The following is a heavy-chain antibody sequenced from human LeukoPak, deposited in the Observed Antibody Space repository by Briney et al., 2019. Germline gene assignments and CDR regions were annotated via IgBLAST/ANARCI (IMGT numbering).Heavy chain of an antibody. CDR1: GGTFSSYA. CDR2: FDPEDGET. V-gene: IGHV1-24*01. J-gene: IGHJ5*02. D-gene: IGHD3-22*01. CDR3: ATASSSGYYKWFDP. Sequence: ASVKVSCKASGGTFSSYAISWVRQAPGQGLEWMGGFDPEDGETIYAQKFQGRVTMTEDTSTDTAYMELSSLRSEDTAVYYCATASSSGYYKWFDPWGQGTLVTVSS.